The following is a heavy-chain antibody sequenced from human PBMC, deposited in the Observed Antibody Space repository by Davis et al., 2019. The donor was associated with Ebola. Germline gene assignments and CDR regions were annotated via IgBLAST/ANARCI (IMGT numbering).Heavy chain of an antibody. CDR2: ISTGGSYI. CDR3: ARDPGYGYGYYYDGMDV. J-gene: IGHJ6*02. D-gene: IGHD5-18*01. CDR1: GFTLSDYA. V-gene: IGHV3-21*01. Sequence: GESLKISCAASGFTLSDYAMSWVRQAPGKGLEWVSSISTGGSYIFYSDSVKGRFTISRDNAKNSLYLQMNSLRAEDTAVYYCARDPGYGYGYYYDGMDVWGQGTTVIVSS.